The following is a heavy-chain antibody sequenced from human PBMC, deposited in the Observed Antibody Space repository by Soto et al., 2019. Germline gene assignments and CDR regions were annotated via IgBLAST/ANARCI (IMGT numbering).Heavy chain of an antibody. V-gene: IGHV1-18*01. D-gene: IGHD2-15*01. CDR2: ISAYNGNT. CDR1: GYTFTSYG. J-gene: IGHJ6*03. CDR3: ARLVVVVAATETYYYYYMDV. Sequence: GASVKVSCKASGYTFTSYGISWVRQAPGQGLEWMGWISAYNGNTNYAQKLQGRVTMTTDTSTSTAYMELRSLRSDDTAVYYCARLVVVVAATETYYYYYMDVWGKGTTVTVSS.